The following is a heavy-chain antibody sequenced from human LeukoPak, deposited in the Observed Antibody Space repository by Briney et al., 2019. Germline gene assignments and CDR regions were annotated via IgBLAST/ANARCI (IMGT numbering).Heavy chain of an antibody. CDR3: AKDIMVYAIAPGDY. V-gene: IGHV3-9*01. CDR1: GFTFDDYA. Sequence: GGPLRLSCAASGFTFDDYAMHWVRQAPGKGLEWVSGISWNSGSIGYADSVKGRFTISRDNAKNSLYLQMNSLRAEDTALYYCAKDIMVYAIAPGDYWGQGTLVTVSS. CDR2: ISWNSGSI. J-gene: IGHJ4*02. D-gene: IGHD2-8*01.